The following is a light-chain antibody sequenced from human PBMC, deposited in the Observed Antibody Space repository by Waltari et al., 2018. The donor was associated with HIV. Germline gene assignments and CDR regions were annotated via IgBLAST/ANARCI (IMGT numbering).Light chain of an antibody. J-gene: IGLJ2*01. Sequence: HSALTQPASVSGSPGQSITISCSGNSSDIADFGYVSWYRQHPGAAPKLIIFEVANRPSGSSDRCSGAKYGNTASLTISGLQAEDESDYYCTSYTNNTVVFGGGTKLTVL. V-gene: IGLV2-14*03. CDR3: TSYTNNTVV. CDR2: EVA. CDR1: SSDIADFGY.